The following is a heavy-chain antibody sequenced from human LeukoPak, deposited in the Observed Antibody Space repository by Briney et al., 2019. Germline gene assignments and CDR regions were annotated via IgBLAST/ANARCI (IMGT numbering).Heavy chain of an antibody. Sequence: ASVKVSCKPSVCTFTSYAISWGRQAPGPGLEWMGSIITISGTASYAQTFPGRDTITADKSTSPASMALSSLGSEDTAVYYCARERYGHYVPLDSWGQGTLVTVSS. CDR3: ARERYGHYVPLDS. CDR1: VCTFTSYA. J-gene: IGHJ4*02. V-gene: IGHV1-69*06. CDR2: IITISGTA. D-gene: IGHD4-17*01.